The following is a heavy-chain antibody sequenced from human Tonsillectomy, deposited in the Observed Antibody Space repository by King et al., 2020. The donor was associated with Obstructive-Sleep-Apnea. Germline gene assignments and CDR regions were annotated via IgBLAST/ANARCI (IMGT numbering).Heavy chain of an antibody. CDR1: GFSLSHAW. D-gene: IGHD3-3*01. CDR2: IKGKSEGGTT. V-gene: IGHV3-15*01. CDR3: PTLKGDFWIGTTPFIDYYGMDV. Sequence: VQLVESGGGLVKPGGSLRLSCAASGFSLSHAWMSWVRQGPRKGLEGVGHIKGKSEGGTTDYAAPVKGRFTIPRYDSKNMLYLHLNILKIEDTAVYYCPTLKGDFWIGTTPFIDYYGMDVWGQGTTVTVSS. J-gene: IGHJ6*02.